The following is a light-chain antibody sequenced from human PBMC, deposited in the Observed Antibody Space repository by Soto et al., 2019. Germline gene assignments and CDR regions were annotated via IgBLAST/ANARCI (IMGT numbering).Light chain of an antibody. Sequence: QSALTQPRSVSGSPGQAVTISCTGTNSDVGNYNFVSWYQHYPGKAPKLMIYDVTKRPSGVPARFSGSKSGNAASLTISGLQAEDEADYYCCTYAGSFHQFGGGTKLTVL. CDR3: CTYAGSFHQ. J-gene: IGLJ3*02. CDR2: DVT. CDR1: NSDVGNYNF. V-gene: IGLV2-11*01.